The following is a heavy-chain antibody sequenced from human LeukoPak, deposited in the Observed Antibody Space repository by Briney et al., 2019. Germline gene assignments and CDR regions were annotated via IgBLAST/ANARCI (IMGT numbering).Heavy chain of an antibody. CDR1: GFTFSSYA. Sequence: GGSLRLSCEASGFTFSSYAMSWVRQAPGEGLEWVSTISGSGVNTYYADSVKGRFTISRDNSKNTLYLQTNSLRAEDTAVYYCAKSNRYDSGGYYYYWGQGTLVTVSS. V-gene: IGHV3-23*01. CDR2: ISGSGVNT. D-gene: IGHD3-22*01. J-gene: IGHJ4*02. CDR3: AKSNRYDSGGYYYY.